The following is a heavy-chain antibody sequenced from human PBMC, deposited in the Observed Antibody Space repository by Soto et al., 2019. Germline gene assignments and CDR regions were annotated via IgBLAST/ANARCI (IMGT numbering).Heavy chain of an antibody. Sequence: GSLRLSCAAFGLTVSGKKYVAWVRQAPGKGLEWVSALYDVDGSFYADSVKGRFTTSSDSSKTTVYLQMNGLRPDDTAVYYCASWHEQEHAYDVWGQGTTVTV. V-gene: IGHV3-53*01. J-gene: IGHJ3*01. D-gene: IGHD1-1*01. CDR1: GLTVSGKKY. CDR2: LYDVDGS. CDR3: ASWHEQEHAYDV.